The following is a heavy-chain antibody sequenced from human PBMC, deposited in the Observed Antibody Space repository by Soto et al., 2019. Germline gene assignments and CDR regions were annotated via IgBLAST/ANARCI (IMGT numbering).Heavy chain of an antibody. Sequence: SETLSLTCAVYGGSFSGYYWSWIRQPPGKGLEWIGEINHSGSTNYNPSLKSRVTISVDTSKNQFSLKLSSVTAADTAVYYCARVRGHDYIWGSHQSGPFDYWGQGTLVTVSS. D-gene: IGHD3-16*01. J-gene: IGHJ4*02. CDR1: GGSFSGYY. CDR3: ARVRGHDYIWGSHQSGPFDY. CDR2: INHSGST. V-gene: IGHV4-34*01.